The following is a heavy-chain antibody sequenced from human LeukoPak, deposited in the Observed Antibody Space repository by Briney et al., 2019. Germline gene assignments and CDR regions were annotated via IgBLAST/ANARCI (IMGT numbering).Heavy chain of an antibody. CDR1: GDSIRSYY. V-gene: IGHV4-59*08. CDR2: LYYSGST. D-gene: IGHD6-19*01. J-gene: IGHJ5*02. Sequence: PSETLSLTCTVSGDSIRSYYWSWIRQPPGKGLEWIGYLYYSGSTNYNPSLKSRVTISVDTSKNQFSLKLSSVTAADTAVYYCARQKACSGWYCWFDPWGQGTLVTVSS. CDR3: ARQKACSGWYCWFDP.